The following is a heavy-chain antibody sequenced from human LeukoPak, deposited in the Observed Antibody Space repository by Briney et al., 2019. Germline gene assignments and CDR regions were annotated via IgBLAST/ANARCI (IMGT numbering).Heavy chain of an antibody. CDR3: AKDAVGWNYANYFDY. V-gene: IGHV3-23*01. CDR2: ISGSGANT. Sequence: GGSLRLSCAASGFTFSTYAMSWVRQAPGKGLEWVSTISGSGANTYYADSVKGRFTISRDNSKNTLYLQMNSLRAEDTAVYYCAKDAVGWNYANYFDYWGQGTLVTVSS. D-gene: IGHD1-7*01. CDR1: GFTFSTYA. J-gene: IGHJ4*02.